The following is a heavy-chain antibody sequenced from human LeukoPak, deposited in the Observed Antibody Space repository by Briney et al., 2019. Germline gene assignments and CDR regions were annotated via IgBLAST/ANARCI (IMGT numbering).Heavy chain of an antibody. J-gene: IGHJ6*03. V-gene: IGHV5-51*01. CDR1: GYSFTSYW. D-gene: IGHD5-18*01. Sequence: GESLKISCKGFGYSFTSYWIGWVRQLPGKGLEWMGIIYPSDSDTRYSPSFQGQVTISADKSISTAYLQWSSLKASDTAMYYCARHAGYSYGYPEDYYYYMDVWGKGTTVTVSS. CDR2: IYPSDSDT. CDR3: ARHAGYSYGYPEDYYYYMDV.